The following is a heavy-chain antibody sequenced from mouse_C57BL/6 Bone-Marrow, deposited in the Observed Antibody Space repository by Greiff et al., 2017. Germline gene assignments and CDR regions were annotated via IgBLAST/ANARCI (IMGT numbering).Heavy chain of an antibody. CDR3: ASLTGSVSAMDY. J-gene: IGHJ4*01. CDR2: IRNKANGYTT. D-gene: IGHD2-13*01. CDR1: GFTFTDYY. Sequence: EVKLMESGGGLVQPGGSLSLSCAASGFTFTDYYMSWVRQPPGKALEWLGFIRNKANGYTTEYSASVKGRFTISRDNSQSILYLQMNALRAEDSATYYWASLTGSVSAMDYWGQGTSVTVSS. V-gene: IGHV7-3*01.